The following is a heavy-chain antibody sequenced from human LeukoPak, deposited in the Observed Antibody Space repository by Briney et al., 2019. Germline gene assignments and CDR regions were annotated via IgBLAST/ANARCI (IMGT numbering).Heavy chain of an antibody. J-gene: IGHJ4*02. CDR2: INSDGSST. CDR1: GFTFSSYS. V-gene: IGHV3-74*01. CDR3: ARPAEYCSSTSCYSGDFDY. D-gene: IGHD2-2*01. Sequence: PGGSLRLSCAASGFTFSSYSMNWVRQAPGKGLVWVSRINSDGSSTSYADSVKGRFTISRDNAKNTLYLQLNSLRAEDTAVYYCARPAEYCSSTSCYSGDFDYWGQGTLVTVSS.